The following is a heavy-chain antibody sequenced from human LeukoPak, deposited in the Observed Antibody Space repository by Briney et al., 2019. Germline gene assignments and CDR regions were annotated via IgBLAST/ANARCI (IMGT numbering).Heavy chain of an antibody. CDR3: ARQNPPGCSSSWCDY. V-gene: IGHV5-51*01. J-gene: IGHJ4*02. D-gene: IGHD6-13*01. CDR2: IYPGDSDT. CDR1: GYSFTNYW. Sequence: GESLKISCKGSGYSFTNYWIGWVRQMPGKGLEWMGIIYPGDSDTRYSPSFQGQVTISADKSISTAYLQWSSLEASDTAVYYCARQNPPGCSSSWCDYWGQGTLVTVSS.